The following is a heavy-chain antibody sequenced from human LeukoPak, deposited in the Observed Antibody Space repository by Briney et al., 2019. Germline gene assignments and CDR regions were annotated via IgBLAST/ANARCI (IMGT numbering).Heavy chain of an antibody. D-gene: IGHD4-17*01. CDR2: INPNSGGT. J-gene: IGHJ4*02. CDR1: GYTFTGYY. CDR3: VRWGAGMTTVTTTDY. V-gene: IGHV1-2*02. Sequence: ASVKVSCKASGYTFTGYYMHWVRQAPGQGLEWMGWINPNSGGTNYAQKFQGRVTMTRDTSISTAYMELSRLRSDDTAVYYCVRWGAGMTTVTTTDYWGQGTLVTVSS.